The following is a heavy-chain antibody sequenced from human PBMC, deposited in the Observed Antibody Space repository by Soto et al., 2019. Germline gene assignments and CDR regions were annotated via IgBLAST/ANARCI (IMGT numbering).Heavy chain of an antibody. V-gene: IGHV3-33*01. CDR2: IWHDGSNK. CDR1: GFTFNNYG. J-gene: IGHJ4*02. CDR3: TRAAIRGELLEY. D-gene: IGHD1-26*01. Sequence: PGGSLRLSCAASGFTFNNYGMHWVRQAPGKGLEWVALIWHDGSNKGYADSVKGRFTISRDNSKNTLNLQMNSPRVEDTAVYYCTRAAIRGELLEYWGQGTQVTVYS.